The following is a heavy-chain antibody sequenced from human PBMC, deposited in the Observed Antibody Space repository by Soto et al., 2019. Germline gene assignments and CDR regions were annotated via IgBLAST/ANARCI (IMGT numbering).Heavy chain of an antibody. Sequence: QVQLQESGPGLVKPSQTLSLTCTVSGGSISSGDYYWSWIRHHPGKGLEWIGYIYSSGSTYYNPSLRSRLTISADTSKNQLSLRLSSVTAADTAVYYCVRDYDYDTSRNDAFDIWGQGTMVTVSS. D-gene: IGHD3-22*01. CDR3: VRDYDYDTSRNDAFDI. CDR2: IYSSGST. V-gene: IGHV4-31*03. J-gene: IGHJ3*02. CDR1: GGSISSGDYY.